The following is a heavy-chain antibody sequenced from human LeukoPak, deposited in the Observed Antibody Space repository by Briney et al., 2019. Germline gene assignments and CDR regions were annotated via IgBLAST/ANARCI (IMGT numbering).Heavy chain of an antibody. CDR3: ARRGSIVRLPRV. D-gene: IGHD3-16*02. Sequence: SETLSLTCTVSGGSISSYYWSWIRQPPGKGLEWIGYIYYSGSTNYNPSLKSRVTISVDTSKNQFSLKLSSVTAADTAVYYCARRGSIVRLPRVWGQGTLVTVSS. V-gene: IGHV4-59*12. CDR1: GGSISSYY. CDR2: IYYSGST. J-gene: IGHJ4*02.